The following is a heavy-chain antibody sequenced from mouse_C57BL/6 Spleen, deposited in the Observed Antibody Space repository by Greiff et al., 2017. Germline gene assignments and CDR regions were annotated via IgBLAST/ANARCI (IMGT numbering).Heavy chain of an antibody. J-gene: IGHJ3*01. CDR3: ARKGDSWFAY. CDR1: GYAFTNYL. Sequence: VQLQQSGAELVRPGTSVKVSCKASGYAFTNYLIEWVKQRPGQGLEWIGVINPGSGGTNYNEKFKGKATLTADKSSSTAYMQLSSLTSDDSAVYFCARKGDSWFAYWGQGTLVTVSA. V-gene: IGHV1-54*01. CDR2: INPGSGGT.